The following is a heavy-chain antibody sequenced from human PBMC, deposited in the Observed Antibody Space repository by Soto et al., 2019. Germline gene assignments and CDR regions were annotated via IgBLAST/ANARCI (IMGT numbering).Heavy chain of an antibody. CDR3: VRDFLGSLDY. Sequence: PSDTLSLTCTVSGASISSFCWGWIRQPPGEGLEWIAYVCDSGSTNHNPSLKSRVTMSLDTSKKQFSLKLDSVTAADTAVYYCVRDFLGSLDYWGQGILVTVSS. D-gene: IGHD3-10*01. V-gene: IGHV4-59*01. CDR1: GASISSFC. J-gene: IGHJ4*02. CDR2: VCDSGST.